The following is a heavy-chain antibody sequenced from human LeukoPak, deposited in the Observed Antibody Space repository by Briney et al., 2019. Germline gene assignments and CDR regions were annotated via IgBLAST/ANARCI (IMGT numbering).Heavy chain of an antibody. CDR3: ARSLRLGELSFSY. CDR1: GFTFSSYS. J-gene: IGHJ4*02. Sequence: GGSLRLSCAASGFTFSSYSMNWVRQAPGKGLEWVSSISSSSSYIYYADSVKGRFTISRDNAKNSLYLQMNSLRAEDTAVYYCARSLRLGELSFSYWGQGTLVTVSS. V-gene: IGHV3-21*01. D-gene: IGHD3-16*02. CDR2: ISSSSSYI.